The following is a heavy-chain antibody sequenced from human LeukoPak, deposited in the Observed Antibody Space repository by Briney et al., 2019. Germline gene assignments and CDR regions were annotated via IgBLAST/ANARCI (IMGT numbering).Heavy chain of an antibody. V-gene: IGHV3-33*01. D-gene: IGHD5-18*01. J-gene: IGHJ3*02. CDR3: ARGADTAMVTWAFDI. CDR2: IRYDGSNN. Sequence: GGYLRLYCAASGFTFSSYGMHWVRQAPGKGLEWVAVIRYDGSNNYYADSVKGRFTISRDNSKNTLYLEMNSLRAEDTAVYYCARGADTAMVTWAFDIWGQGTRVTVSS. CDR1: GFTFSSYG.